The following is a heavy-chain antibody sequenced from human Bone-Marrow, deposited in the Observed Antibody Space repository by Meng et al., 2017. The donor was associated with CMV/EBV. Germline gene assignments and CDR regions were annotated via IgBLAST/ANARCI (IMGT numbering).Heavy chain of an antibody. D-gene: IGHD6-13*01. V-gene: IGHV4-59*01. CDR3: ARPSPPAESSTLYYYYGMDV. CDR2: IYYSGST. CDR1: GGSISSYY. Sequence: SETLSLTCTFSGGSISSYYWSWIRQPPGKGLEWIGYIYYSGSTNYNPSLKSRVTISVDTSKNQFSLKLSSVTAADTAVYYCARPSPPAESSTLYYYYGMDVWGQGTTVTVSS. J-gene: IGHJ6*02.